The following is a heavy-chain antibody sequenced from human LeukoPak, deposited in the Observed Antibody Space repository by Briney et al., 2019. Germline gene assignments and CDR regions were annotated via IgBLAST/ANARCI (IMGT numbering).Heavy chain of an antibody. Sequence: GGSLTLSCAASGFTFSSYAMSWVRQAPGKGLEWVSGISGSGDNTYYADSVKGRFTISRDNSKNTLYVQVNSLGTEDTAAYYCAKGSYYDSSGSFYFDYWGQGTLVTVSS. CDR2: ISGSGDNT. CDR1: GFTFSSYA. D-gene: IGHD3-22*01. V-gene: IGHV3-23*01. CDR3: AKGSYYDSSGSFYFDY. J-gene: IGHJ4*02.